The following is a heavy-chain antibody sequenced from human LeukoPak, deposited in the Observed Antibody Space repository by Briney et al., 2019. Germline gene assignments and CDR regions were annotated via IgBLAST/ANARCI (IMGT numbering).Heavy chain of an antibody. V-gene: IGHV1-2*02. Sequence: ASVKVSCKASGYTFTGYYMRWVRQAPGQGLEWMGWINPNSGGTNYAQKFQGRVTMTRDTSISTAYMELSRLRSDDTAVYYCARAARGLRYFDWLLIWGQRTLVTVSS. CDR1: GYTFTGYY. D-gene: IGHD3-9*01. J-gene: IGHJ4*02. CDR2: INPNSGGT. CDR3: ARAARGLRYFDWLLI.